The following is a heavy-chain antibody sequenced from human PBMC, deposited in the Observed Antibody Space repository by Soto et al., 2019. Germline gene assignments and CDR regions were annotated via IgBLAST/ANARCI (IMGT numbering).Heavy chain of an antibody. D-gene: IGHD3-22*01. Sequence: GGSLSPSCAAPGFTFSSYAMSRVRQAPGKGLEWVSAIRGSGGSTYYADPAKGRFTISRDNSKTTLYLQMNSLRAEDTAVDYCAEDSYCSSGYYKKDAFDIWGQGTMVTVSS. J-gene: IGHJ3*02. CDR1: GFTFSSYA. CDR3: AEDSYCSSGYYKKDAFDI. V-gene: IGHV3-23*01. CDR2: IRGSGGST.